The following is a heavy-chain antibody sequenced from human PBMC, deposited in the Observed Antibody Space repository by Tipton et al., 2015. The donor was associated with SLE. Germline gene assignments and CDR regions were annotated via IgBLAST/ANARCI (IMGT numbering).Heavy chain of an antibody. J-gene: IGHJ3*01. V-gene: IGHV4-59*11. CDR3: ARGDAFHV. CDR1: GVSISSHY. CDR2: IYYSGST. Sequence: TLSLTCIVSGVSISSHYWSWIRQPPGKGLEWIGYIYYSGSTNYNPSLKSRLTISVDTSKNQFSLKLSSVTAADTAVYYCARGDAFHVWGQGTLVTVSS.